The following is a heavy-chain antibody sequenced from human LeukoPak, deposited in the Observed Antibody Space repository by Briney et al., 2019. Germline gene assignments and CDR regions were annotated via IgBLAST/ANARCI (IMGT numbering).Heavy chain of an antibody. V-gene: IGHV1-18*01. Sequence: GASVKVSCKASGYTFTSSGISWVRQSPGQGLEWMGWISAYNGNTNYAQKLQGRVTMTTDTSTSTAYMELRSLRSDDTAVYYCARARGELELSYYYGMDVWGQGTTVTVSS. CDR2: ISAYNGNT. CDR1: GYTFTSSG. CDR3: ARARGELELSYYYGMDV. J-gene: IGHJ6*02. D-gene: IGHD1-7*01.